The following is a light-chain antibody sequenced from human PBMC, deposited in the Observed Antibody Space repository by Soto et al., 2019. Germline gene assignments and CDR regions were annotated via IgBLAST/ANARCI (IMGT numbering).Light chain of an antibody. CDR2: NNN. J-gene: IGLJ1*01. CDR3: AAWDDSLNGYV. Sequence: QSVLTQPPXASGTPGQRVTISCSGGSSNIGTNAVNWYQQLPGTAPKLLIYNNNQRPSGVPDRFSGSKSGTSASLAISGLQSEDEADYYRAAWDDSLNGYVFGTGTKVTVL. V-gene: IGLV1-44*01. CDR1: SSNIGTNA.